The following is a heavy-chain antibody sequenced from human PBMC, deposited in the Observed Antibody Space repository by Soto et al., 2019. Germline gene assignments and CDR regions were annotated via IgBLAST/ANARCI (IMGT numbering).Heavy chain of an antibody. J-gene: IGHJ2*01. CDR3: ARSPQPTRGIHWYFDL. V-gene: IGHV3-30*03. CDR1: GFTFNTYG. Sequence: QVQLVESGGGVVQPGRSLGLSCAASGFTFNTYGMHWVRQAPGKGLEWVAAISYDGINQYYVDSVKDRFTISRDNSKNTLYVQMNSLRAEDTALYYCARSPQPTRGIHWYFDLWGRGILVTVSS. CDR2: ISYDGINQ. D-gene: IGHD1-26*01.